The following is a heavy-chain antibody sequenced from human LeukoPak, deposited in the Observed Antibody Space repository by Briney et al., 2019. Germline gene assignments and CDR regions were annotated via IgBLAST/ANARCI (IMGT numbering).Heavy chain of an antibody. Sequence: GGSLRLSCTASGFSFNTYIMNWVRQAPGKGLEWISYINSGSSITQYADSVTGRFTISRDNARNSLYLQMNSLRAEDTAVYFCARSRYDSYGYFFCDYWGQGTLVTVSS. J-gene: IGHJ4*02. V-gene: IGHV3-48*01. CDR2: INSGSSIT. CDR3: ARSRYDSYGYFFCDY. CDR1: GFSFNTYI. D-gene: IGHD5-18*01.